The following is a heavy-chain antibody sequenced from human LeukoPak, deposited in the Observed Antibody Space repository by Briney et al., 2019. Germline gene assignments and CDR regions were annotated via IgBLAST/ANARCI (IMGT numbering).Heavy chain of an antibody. CDR3: ASRGGDYYDSSFDI. D-gene: IGHD3-22*01. CDR2: INPNSGVT. CDR1: GYTFTGYY. J-gene: IGHJ3*02. Sequence: GASVKVSCKASGYTFTGYYMHWVRQAPGQGLEWMGWINPNSGVTNYAQKFQGRVTMTRDTSISTAYMELSRLRSDDTAVYYCASRGGDYYDSSFDIWGQGTMVSVSS. V-gene: IGHV1-2*02.